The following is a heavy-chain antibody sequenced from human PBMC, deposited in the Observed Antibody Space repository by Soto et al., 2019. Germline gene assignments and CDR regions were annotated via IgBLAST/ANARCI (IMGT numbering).Heavy chain of an antibody. CDR2: IYVTGAV. CDR1: GAALNIGNYY. D-gene: IGHD2-21*01. J-gene: IGHJ5*02. Sequence: SEPLSLTCSVSGAALNIGNYYWSWIRQVPGKGLEWIGHIYVTGAVDYNPSLRDRITISQDTSERQFSLNLRLVTAADTAVYYCARLRIATNNYKWFDPWGQGNLVTVSS. CDR3: ARLRIATNNYKWFDP. V-gene: IGHV4-31*03.